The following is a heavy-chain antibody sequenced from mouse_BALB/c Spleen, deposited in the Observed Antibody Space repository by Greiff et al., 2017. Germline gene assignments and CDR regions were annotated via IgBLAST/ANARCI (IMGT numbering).Heavy chain of an antibody. Sequence: QVQLQQSGAELVRPGTSVKISCKASGYAFTNYWLGWVKQRPGHGLEWIGDIYPGSGNTYYNEKFKGKATLTADKSSSTAYMQLSSLTSEDSAVYFCASYGNRAYYAMDYWGQGTSVTVSS. CDR3: ASYGNRAYYAMDY. CDR2: IYPGSGNT. CDR1: GYAFTNYW. D-gene: IGHD2-1*01. J-gene: IGHJ4*01. V-gene: IGHV1-63*01.